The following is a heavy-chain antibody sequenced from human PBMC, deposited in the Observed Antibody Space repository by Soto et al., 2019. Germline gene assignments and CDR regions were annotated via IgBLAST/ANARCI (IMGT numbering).Heavy chain of an antibody. CDR2: IYYSGST. Sequence: SETLSLTCTVSGGAISSYYWSWIRQPPGKGLEWIGYIYYSGSTNYNPSLKSRVTISVDTSKNQFSLKLSAVTAADTAVYYCQRGPIAAAPDCWGQGTLVNVS. J-gene: IGHJ4*02. CDR1: GGAISSYY. V-gene: IGHV4-59*01. CDR3: QRGPIAAAPDC. D-gene: IGHD6-13*01.